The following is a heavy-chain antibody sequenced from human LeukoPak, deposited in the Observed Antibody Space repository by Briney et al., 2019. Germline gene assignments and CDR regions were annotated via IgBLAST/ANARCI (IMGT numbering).Heavy chain of an antibody. CDR2: IYYSGST. CDR1: GGSISSGDYY. J-gene: IGHJ6*03. V-gene: IGHV4-30-4*08. CDR3: ARGGAPDCSSTSCYLYYYYMDV. Sequence: SQTLSLTCTGSGGSISSGDYYWSWIRQPPGEGLEWIGYIYYSGSTYYSPSLKSRVTISVDTSKNQFSLKLSSVTAADTAVYYCARGGAPDCSSTSCYLYYYYMDVWGKGTTVTVSS. D-gene: IGHD2-2*01.